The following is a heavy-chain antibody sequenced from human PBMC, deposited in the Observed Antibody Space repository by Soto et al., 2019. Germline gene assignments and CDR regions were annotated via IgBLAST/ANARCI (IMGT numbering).Heavy chain of an antibody. D-gene: IGHD6-19*01. CDR1: GFXFSGYA. CDR2: IHGGGNSA. Sequence: GGSLRLSCAASGFXFSGYAMSWVRQAPGKGLEWVSVIHGGGNSAYYADSVKGRFTISRDSSKNTVSLEMTSLRAEDTAVYYCAKGGRQWLVTSDFNYWGQGALVTVSS. CDR3: AKGGRQWLVTSDFNY. J-gene: IGHJ4*02. V-gene: IGHV3-23*01.